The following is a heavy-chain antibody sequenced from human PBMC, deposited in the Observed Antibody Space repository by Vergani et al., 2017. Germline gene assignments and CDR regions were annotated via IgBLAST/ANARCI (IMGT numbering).Heavy chain of an antibody. J-gene: IGHJ4*02. CDR1: GGPISSGSYY. CDR3: ARDRGMRRGIDY. CDR2: IYTSGST. V-gene: IGHV4-61*02. D-gene: IGHD1-14*01. Sequence: QVQLQESGPGLVKPSQTLSLTCTVSGGPISSGSYYWSWIRQPAGKGLEWIGRIYTSGSTNYNPSLKSRVTISVDTSKNQLPLKLSSVTAADTAVYYCARDRGMRRGIDYWGQGTLVTVSS.